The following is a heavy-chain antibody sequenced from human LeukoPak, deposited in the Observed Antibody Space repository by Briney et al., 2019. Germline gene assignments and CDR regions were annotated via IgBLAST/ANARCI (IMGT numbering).Heavy chain of an antibody. CDR3: ARHDSHQYSSGWY. J-gene: IGHJ4*02. V-gene: IGHV3-21*01. CDR1: GFTFSSYS. CDR2: ISSSSSYI. D-gene: IGHD6-19*01. Sequence: PGGSLRLSCAASGFTFSSYSMNWVRQAPGEGLEWVSSISSSSSYIYYADSVKGRFTISRDNAKNSLYLQMNSLRAEDTAVYYCARHDSHQYSSGWYWGQGTLVTVSS.